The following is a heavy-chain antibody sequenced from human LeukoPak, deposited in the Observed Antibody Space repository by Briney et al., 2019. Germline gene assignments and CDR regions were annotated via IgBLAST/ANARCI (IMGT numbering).Heavy chain of an antibody. D-gene: IGHD4-11*01. Sequence: SETLSLTCAVYGGSFSGYYWSWIRQPPGKGLEWIGEINHSGSTNYNPSLKSRATISVDTSKNQFSLKLSSVTAADTAVYYCARAKPTSLDYWGQGTLVTVSS. V-gene: IGHV4-34*01. CDR1: GGSFSGYY. J-gene: IGHJ4*02. CDR2: INHSGST. CDR3: ARAKPTSLDY.